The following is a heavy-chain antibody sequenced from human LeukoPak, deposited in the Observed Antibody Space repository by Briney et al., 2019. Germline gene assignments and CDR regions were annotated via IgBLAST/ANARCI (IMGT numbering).Heavy chain of an antibody. Sequence: PSQTLSLTWTGSGGSISSGYYYWSWIRHPPGKGLDWIWYIYYRGSTYYNPSLKSRVTISVDTSKNQFSLKLSSVTAADTAVYYCARTTSGSYLVFRTESDAFDIWGQGTMVTVSS. V-gene: IGHV4-30-4*01. CDR2: IYYRGST. CDR3: ARTTSGSYLVFRTESDAFDI. J-gene: IGHJ3*02. D-gene: IGHD1-26*01. CDR1: GGSISSGYYY.